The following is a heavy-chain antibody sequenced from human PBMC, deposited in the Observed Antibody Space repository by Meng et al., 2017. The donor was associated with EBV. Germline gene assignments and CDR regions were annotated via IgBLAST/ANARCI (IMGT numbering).Heavy chain of an antibody. Sequence: GRLVESGGGWVKTGGSLRLSCAGFGFTFSDYYMSGIRQAPGKGLEWVSYISSSGSTIYYADSVKGRFTISRDNAKNSLYLQMNSLRAEDTAVYYCASHPAYSGSYDGGYWGQGTLVTVSS. J-gene: IGHJ4*02. D-gene: IGHD1-26*01. CDR1: GFTFSDYY. CDR2: ISSSGSTI. V-gene: IGHV3-11*01. CDR3: ASHPAYSGSYDGGY.